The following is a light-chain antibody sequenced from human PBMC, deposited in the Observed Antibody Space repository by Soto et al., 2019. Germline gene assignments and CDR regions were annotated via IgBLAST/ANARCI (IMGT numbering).Light chain of an antibody. CDR1: QSVRSNF. CDR2: SAS. Sequence: EIVLTQSPGTLSLSPGDRATLSCRASQSVRSNFLAWYQQKPGQAPKLLVSSASSRATGIPDRFSGSGSGTDFTLTISRLEPEDFALYSCQQYGTSPGTFGQGAKLEIK. V-gene: IGKV3-20*01. J-gene: IGKJ2*02. CDR3: QQYGTSPGT.